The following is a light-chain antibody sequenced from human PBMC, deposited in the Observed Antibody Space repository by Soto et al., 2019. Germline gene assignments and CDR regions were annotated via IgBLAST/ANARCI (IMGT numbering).Light chain of an antibody. CDR1: QSISNS. Sequence: DIQMTQSPSSLSASVGDRVTITCRASQSISNSLNWYQQKPGNAPKVLIYAASNLQSGVPSKFSGSGSGTEFTLTIDSLQPQDFAIYYCQQSSTTPYTFGQGTKLEIK. V-gene: IGKV1-39*01. J-gene: IGKJ2*01. CDR3: QQSSTTPYT. CDR2: AAS.